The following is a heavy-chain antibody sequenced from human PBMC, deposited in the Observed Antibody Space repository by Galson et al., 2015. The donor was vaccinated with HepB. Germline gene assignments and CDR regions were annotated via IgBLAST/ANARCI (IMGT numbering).Heavy chain of an antibody. J-gene: IGHJ3*02. CDR2: IIPIFGTA. CDR1: GGTFSSYT. CDR3: AREYCGGDCYSRPTRGDAFDI. Sequence: SVKVSCKASGGTFSSYTISWVRKVPGQGLEWMGGIIPIFGTANYAQKFQGRVTITADESTSTAYMELSSLRSEDTAVYYCAREYCGGDCYSRPTRGDAFDIWGQGTMVTVSS. V-gene: IGHV1-69*13. D-gene: IGHD2-21*01.